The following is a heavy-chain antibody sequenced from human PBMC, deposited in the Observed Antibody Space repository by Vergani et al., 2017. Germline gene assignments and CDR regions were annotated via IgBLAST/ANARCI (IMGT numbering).Heavy chain of an antibody. CDR1: GAPLAIISNY. CDR3: AKFGGVIVILGY. D-gene: IGHD3-16*02. J-gene: IGHJ4*02. Sequence: QLQLQESGPGLVKPSETLSLTCTVSGAPLAIISNYGAWFRQPPGKGLEWIGSIYYSGSTYSNPSLKSRVTISVATSKNQFSLKLSSVTAADTAMYYCAKFGGVIVILGYWGQGTLVTVSS. CDR2: IYYSGST. V-gene: IGHV4-39*07.